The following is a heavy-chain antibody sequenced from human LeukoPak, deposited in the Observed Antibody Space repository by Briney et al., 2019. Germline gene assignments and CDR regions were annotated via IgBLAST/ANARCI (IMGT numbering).Heavy chain of an antibody. J-gene: IGHJ4*02. V-gene: IGHV3-30*02. D-gene: IGHD6-19*01. CDR1: GFTFSSYG. Sequence: GGSLRLSCAASGFTFSSYGMYWVRQAPGKGLEWVAFIRYDGSNKYYADSVKGRFTISRDNSKNTLYLQMNSLRAEDTAVYYCAKDQRTSGWYGVPSDYWGQGTLVTVSS. CDR2: IRYDGSNK. CDR3: AKDQRTSGWYGVPSDY.